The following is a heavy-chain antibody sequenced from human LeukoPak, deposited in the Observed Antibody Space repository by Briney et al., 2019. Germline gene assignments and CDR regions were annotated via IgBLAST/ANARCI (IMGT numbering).Heavy chain of an antibody. CDR1: GFTFDDYG. D-gene: IGHD1-26*01. Sequence: GGSLTLSCAASGFTFDDYGMSWVRQAPGKGLEWVSGINWNGGSTGYADSVKGRFTISRDNAKNSLYLQMNSLRAEDTALYYCARVQSFRWELPIDYWGQGTLVTVSS. CDR2: INWNGGST. J-gene: IGHJ4*02. V-gene: IGHV3-20*04. CDR3: ARVQSFRWELPIDY.